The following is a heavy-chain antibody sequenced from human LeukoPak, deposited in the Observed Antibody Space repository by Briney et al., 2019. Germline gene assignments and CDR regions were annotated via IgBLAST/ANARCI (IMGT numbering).Heavy chain of an antibody. CDR1: GFTFSSYW. J-gene: IGHJ4*02. Sequence: GGSLRLSCAASGFTFSSYWMHWVRQAPGKGLVWVSRISGDGTTTTYADSVKGRFTISRDNAKNILYLQMNSLRAEDTAIYYCARSQFDYWGQGILVTVSS. CDR2: ISGDGTTT. V-gene: IGHV3-74*01. CDR3: ARSQFDY.